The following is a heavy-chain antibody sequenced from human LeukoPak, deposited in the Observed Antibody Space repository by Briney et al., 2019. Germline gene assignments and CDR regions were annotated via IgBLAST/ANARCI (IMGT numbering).Heavy chain of an antibody. D-gene: IGHD4-11*01. V-gene: IGHV3-23*01. J-gene: IGHJ2*01. CDR1: GFTFSSYA. CDR2: ISGSGGST. CDR3: AKSRPDYIVTRNWYFDL. Sequence: GGSLRLSCAASGFTFSSYAMSWVRQAPGRGLEWVSAISGSGGSTYYADSVKGRFTISRDNSKNTLYLQMNSLRAEDTAVYYCAKSRPDYIVTRNWYFDLWGRGTLVTVSS.